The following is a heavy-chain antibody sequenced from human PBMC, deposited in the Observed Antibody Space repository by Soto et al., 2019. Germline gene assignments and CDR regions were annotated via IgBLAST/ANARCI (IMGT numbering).Heavy chain of an antibody. CDR1: GFTFSSYA. CDR3: AATGYCSGGSCSLMDV. J-gene: IGHJ6*02. Sequence: GGSLRLSCAASGFTFSSYAMSWVRQAPGKGLEWVSAISATGGSPYYADSVKGRFTISRDNSKNTLHLQMNSLRAEDTAVYYCAATGYCSGGSCSLMDVWGQGTTVTVSS. D-gene: IGHD2-15*01. CDR2: ISATGGSP. V-gene: IGHV3-23*01.